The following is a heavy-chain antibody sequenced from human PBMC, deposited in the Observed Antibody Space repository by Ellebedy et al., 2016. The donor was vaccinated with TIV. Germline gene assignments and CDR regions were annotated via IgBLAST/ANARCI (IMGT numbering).Heavy chain of an antibody. CDR3: ARGGLGATTLTDY. CDR2: TSAYNGNT. CDR1: GYTFTSHG. J-gene: IGHJ4*02. D-gene: IGHD1-26*01. V-gene: IGHV1-18*04. Sequence: ASVKVSCKASGYTFTSHGTSWVRQAPGQGLEWMGWTSAYNGNTDFAQKLQGRVTMTTDTSTSTAYMELRSLRSDDTAVYYCARGGLGATTLTDYWGQGTLVTVSS.